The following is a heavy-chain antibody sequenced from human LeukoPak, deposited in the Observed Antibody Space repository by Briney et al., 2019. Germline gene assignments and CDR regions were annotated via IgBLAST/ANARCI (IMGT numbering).Heavy chain of an antibody. CDR3: ARDGGYDFWSGYYFNWFDP. CDR1: GGTFSSYA. Sequence: ASVKVSCKASGGTFSSYAISWVRPAPGQGLEWMGRIIPILGIANYAQKFQGRVTITADKSTSTAYMELSSLRSEDTAVYYCARDGGYDFWSGYYFNWFDPWGQGTLVTVSS. CDR2: IIPILGIA. J-gene: IGHJ5*02. V-gene: IGHV1-69*04. D-gene: IGHD3-3*01.